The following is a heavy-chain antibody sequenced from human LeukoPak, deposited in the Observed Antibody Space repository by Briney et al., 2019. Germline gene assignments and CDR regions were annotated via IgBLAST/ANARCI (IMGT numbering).Heavy chain of an antibody. CDR3: AKALVAAANSNWFDP. V-gene: IGHV3-23*01. D-gene: IGHD6-13*01. CDR2: ISGSGGST. J-gene: IGHJ5*02. Sequence: GGSLRLSCAASGFTFSSYAMSWVRQAPGKGLEWVSAISGSGGSTYYADSVKGRFTISRDDSKNTLYLQMNSLRAEDTAVYYCAKALVAAANSNWFDPWGQGTLVTVSS. CDR1: GFTFSSYA.